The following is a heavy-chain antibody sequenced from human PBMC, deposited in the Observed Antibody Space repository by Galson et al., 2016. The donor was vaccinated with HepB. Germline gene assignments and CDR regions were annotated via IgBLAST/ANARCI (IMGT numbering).Heavy chain of an antibody. CDR1: GFTFNTYN. CDR2: ISSSVSYI. CDR3: ARGGRTAETSLVY. V-gene: IGHV3-21*01. J-gene: IGHJ4*02. D-gene: IGHD1-14*01. Sequence: SLRLSCAASGFTFNTYNMNWVRQAPGKGLEWVSVISSSVSYIYYADSVKGRFTISRDNAKNSLYLQMNSLRVEDTAVYYFARGGRTAETSLVYWGQGTLVSASS.